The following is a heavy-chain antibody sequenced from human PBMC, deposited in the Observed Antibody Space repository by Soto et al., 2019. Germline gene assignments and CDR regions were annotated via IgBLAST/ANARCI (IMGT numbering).Heavy chain of an antibody. J-gene: IGHJ6*02. CDR1: GITFRSRA. CDR2: TTDTDGDR. Sequence: VGSLRLSCVASGITFRSRAMSWVRQAPGEGLEWVSVTTDTDGDRKYADSVRGRFTISRDNSKNTLYLQMNSLRAEDTAVYYCARGDIVVVPAATWGVLGTTYYYYGMDVWGQGTTVTVSS. CDR3: ARGDIVVVPAATWGVLGTTYYYYGMDV. D-gene: IGHD2-2*01. V-gene: IGHV3-23*01.